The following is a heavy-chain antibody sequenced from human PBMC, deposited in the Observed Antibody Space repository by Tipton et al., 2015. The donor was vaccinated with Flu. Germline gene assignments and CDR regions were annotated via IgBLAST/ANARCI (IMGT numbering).Heavy chain of an antibody. D-gene: IGHD4-11*01. Sequence: TLSLTCAVSNYSISSAYYWGWIRQPPGKGLEWIGCISHSGRTYYNPSLKSRVTISLVTSKIQFSLRLASVTAADTAVYFCARRDFSNYVSEPKNWFDLWGQGTQVTVSS. V-gene: IGHV4-38-2*01. CDR2: ISHSGRT. CDR1: NYSISSAYY. J-gene: IGHJ5*02. CDR3: ARRDFSNYVSEPKNWFDL.